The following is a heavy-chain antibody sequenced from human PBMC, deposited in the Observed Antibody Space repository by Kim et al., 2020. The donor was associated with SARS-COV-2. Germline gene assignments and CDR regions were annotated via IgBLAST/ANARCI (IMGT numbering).Heavy chain of an antibody. J-gene: IGHJ5*02. V-gene: IGHV3-48*03. Sequence: GRTTYYADSVKGRFIISRDNAENSLYLQINSLRAEDTAVYYCTRSTSGTSWGQGTLVTVSS. CDR3: TRSTSGTS. D-gene: IGHD1-26*01. CDR2: GRTT.